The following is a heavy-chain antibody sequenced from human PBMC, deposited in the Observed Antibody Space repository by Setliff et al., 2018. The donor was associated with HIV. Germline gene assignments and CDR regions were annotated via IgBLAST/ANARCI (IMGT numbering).Heavy chain of an antibody. CDR3: ARGISTNAYWHGAPYNWFDP. V-gene: IGHV4-34*01. CDR2: ISQTGST. J-gene: IGHJ5*02. D-gene: IGHD3-16*01. CDR1: GASFGGYY. Sequence: SETLSLTCAVYGASFGGYYWSWIRQTPGKGLEWIGHISQTGSTTYNTALRSRVTISLDTSRNQFSLRLKSVTAADTAIYYCARGISTNAYWHGAPYNWFDPWGQGILVTVSS.